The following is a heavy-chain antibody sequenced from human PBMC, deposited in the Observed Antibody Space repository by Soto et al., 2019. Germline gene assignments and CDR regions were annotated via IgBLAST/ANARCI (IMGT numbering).Heavy chain of an antibody. CDR2: VDPRDSYT. CDR3: GRLYFVRNTRDGWFDP. Sequence: PGESLKISCKGSGYSFTTFWITWVRQMPGKGLEWMGTVDPRDSYTNYSPSFQGHVTISADKSISTAYLQWSSLKASDTAIYYCGRLYFVRNTRDGWFDPRGQGSPVTVSA. V-gene: IGHV5-10-1*01. CDR1: GYSFTTFW. D-gene: IGHD3-9*01. J-gene: IGHJ5*02.